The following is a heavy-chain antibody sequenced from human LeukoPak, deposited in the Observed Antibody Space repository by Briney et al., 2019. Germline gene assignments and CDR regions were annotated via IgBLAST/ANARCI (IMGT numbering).Heavy chain of an antibody. J-gene: IGHJ4*02. V-gene: IGHV5-51*01. CDR3: ARSNGYNYGYD. D-gene: IGHD5-18*01. CDR2: IYPGDSDT. CDR1: GYSFSTYW. Sequence: GESLKISCKGSGYSFSTYWIGWVRQMPGQGLEWMGIIYPGDSDTTYSPSFQGQVTISVDKSISTAYLQWSSLKASDTAMYYCARSNGYNYGYDWGQGTLVTVSS.